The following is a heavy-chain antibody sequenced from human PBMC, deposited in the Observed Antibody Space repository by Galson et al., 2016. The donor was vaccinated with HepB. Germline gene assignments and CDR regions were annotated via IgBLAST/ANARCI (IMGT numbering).Heavy chain of an antibody. CDR3: ARDNQRGKDSWFDP. V-gene: IGHV4-39*02. Sequence: SETLSLTCTVSDDSISSRNYYWGWNRQAPGKGLEWIGTIYYDGTTYYSPSLKSRVTISVDTSKNQVSLKLSSVTAADTALYYCARDNQRGKDSWFDPWGQGTLVTVSS. CDR1: DDSISSRNYY. CDR2: IYYDGTT. J-gene: IGHJ5*02. D-gene: IGHD3-10*01.